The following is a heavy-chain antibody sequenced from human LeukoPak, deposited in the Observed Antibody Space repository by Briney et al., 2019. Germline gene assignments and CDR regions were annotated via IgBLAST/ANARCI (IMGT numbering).Heavy chain of an antibody. J-gene: IGHJ4*02. V-gene: IGHV3-23*01. D-gene: IGHD1-1*01. Sequence: GGSQISCCAASGFTFSSYAVSWVRQAPGKGLEWVSAISGSGGSTYYADSVKGRFTISRDNSKNTPYLQMNSLRAEDTAVYYCAKVVSPTQLERPPRLGSKCYFDYWGQATMVTVSS. CDR1: GFTFSSYA. CDR2: ISGSGGST. CDR3: AKVVSPTQLERPPRLGSKCYFDY.